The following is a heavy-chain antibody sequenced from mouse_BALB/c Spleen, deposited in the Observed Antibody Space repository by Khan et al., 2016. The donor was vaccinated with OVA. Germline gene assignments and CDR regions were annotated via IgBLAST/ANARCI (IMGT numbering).Heavy chain of an antibody. CDR2: IHPSVNDT. Sequence: VPLKQSGAELVRPGASVKLYCKASGYSFTSYWMNWVKQMPGHGLEWIGMIHPSVNDTRLHQKFKDKATLTVDKSSSTASMQLSTPNSEDSAVNYCARSHYDVYPYYVDYWGQGTTLTVSS. CDR3: ARSHYDVYPYYVDY. J-gene: IGHJ2*01. V-gene: IGHV1-74*01. D-gene: IGHD2-3*01. CDR1: GYSFTSYW.